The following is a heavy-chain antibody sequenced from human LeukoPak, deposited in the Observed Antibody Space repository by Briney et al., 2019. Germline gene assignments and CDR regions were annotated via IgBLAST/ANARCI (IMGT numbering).Heavy chain of an antibody. CDR2: IIPILGIA. Sequence: SVKVSCKASGGTFSSYTISWVRQAPGQGLEWMGRIIPILGIANHAQKFQGRVTITADKSTSTAYMELSSLRSEDTAVYYCARTDCSGGSCYFDYWGQGTLVTVSS. V-gene: IGHV1-69*02. CDR1: GGTFSSYT. J-gene: IGHJ4*02. CDR3: ARTDCSGGSCYFDY. D-gene: IGHD2-15*01.